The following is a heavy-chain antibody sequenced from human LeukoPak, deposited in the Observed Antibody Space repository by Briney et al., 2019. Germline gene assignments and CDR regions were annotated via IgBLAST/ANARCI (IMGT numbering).Heavy chain of an antibody. V-gene: IGHV3-7*01. J-gene: IGHJ5*02. CDR2: IKHDGSEQ. Sequence: PGGSLRLSCVASGFPFSNYWMSWVRQAPGKGLAWVANIKHDGSEQSYVDSVKGRFTISRDNAKNSLYLQMSSLRVEDTAVYYCAGSRTAATDTLDPWGQGTLVSVSS. CDR1: GFPFSNYW. D-gene: IGHD6-25*01. CDR3: AGSRTAATDTLDP.